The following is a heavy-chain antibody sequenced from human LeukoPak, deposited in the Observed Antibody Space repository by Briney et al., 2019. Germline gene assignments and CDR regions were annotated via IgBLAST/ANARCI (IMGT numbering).Heavy chain of an antibody. CDR3: ARDRGSSSSRVLGWYYYYMDV. Sequence: SETLSLTCTVSGGSISSYYWSWLRQPAGKGLEWIGRIYTSGSNNYNTSLKSRVTMSVDTSKNQFSLKLSSVTAADTAVYYCARDRGSSSSRVLGWYYYYMDVWGKGTTVTVSS. CDR2: IYTSGSN. V-gene: IGHV4-4*07. D-gene: IGHD6-6*01. CDR1: GGSISSYY. J-gene: IGHJ6*03.